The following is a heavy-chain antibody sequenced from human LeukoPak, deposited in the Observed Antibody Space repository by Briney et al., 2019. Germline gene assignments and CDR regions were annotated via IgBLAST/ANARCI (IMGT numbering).Heavy chain of an antibody. CDR2: ISGSGGST. Sequence: GVSLRLSCAASGFTFSNYAITWVRQAPGKGLEWVSAISGSGGSTYYADSVKGRFTISRDNSKNTLYLQMNSLRAEDTAVYYCAKPGIAVAGTGDWGQGTLVTVSS. CDR1: GFTFSNYA. J-gene: IGHJ4*02. V-gene: IGHV3-23*01. D-gene: IGHD6-19*01. CDR3: AKPGIAVAGTGD.